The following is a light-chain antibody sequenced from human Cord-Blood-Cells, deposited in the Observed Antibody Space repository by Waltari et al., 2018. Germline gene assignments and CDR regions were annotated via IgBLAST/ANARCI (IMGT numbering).Light chain of an antibody. CDR2: DVS. CDR3: SSYTSSSTLPV. CDR1: SSDVGGYNY. J-gene: IGLJ2*01. V-gene: IGLV2-14*01. Sequence: QSALTQPASVSGSPGQSITLPCTGTSSDVGGYNYVSWYQQHPGKAPKLMIYDVSNRPSGVSNRFSGSKSGNTASLTISGLQAEDEADYYCSSYTSSSTLPVFGGGTKLTVL.